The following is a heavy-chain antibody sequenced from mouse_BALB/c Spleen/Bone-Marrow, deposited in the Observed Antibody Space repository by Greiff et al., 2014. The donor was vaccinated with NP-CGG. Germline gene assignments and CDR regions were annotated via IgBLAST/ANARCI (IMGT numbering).Heavy chain of an antibody. D-gene: IGHD1-1*01. CDR1: GYTFTSYY. CDR3: ARNYGFDY. CDR2: TYPGNVNT. V-gene: IGHV1S56*01. Sequence: VQLQQSGPELVKPGASVRISCKASGYTFTSYYIHWVKQRPGQGLEWIGWTYPGNVNTKYNEKFKGKATLTADKSSSTAYMQLSSLTSEDSAVYFCARNYGFDYWGQGTTLTVSS. J-gene: IGHJ2*01.